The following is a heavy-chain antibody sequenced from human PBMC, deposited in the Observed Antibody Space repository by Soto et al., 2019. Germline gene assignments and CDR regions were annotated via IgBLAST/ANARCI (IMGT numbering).Heavy chain of an antibody. V-gene: IGHV4-30-4*01. CDR2: IYYSGST. Sequence: PSETVSLTCTVSGGSISSGDYYWSWIRQPPGKGLEWIGYIYYSGSTYYNPSLKSRVTISVDTSKNQFSLKLSSVTAADTAVYYCARVGEDVDIVATSPYYFDYWGQGTLVTVS. CDR1: GGSISSGDYY. J-gene: IGHJ4*02. D-gene: IGHD5-12*01. CDR3: ARVGEDVDIVATSPYYFDY.